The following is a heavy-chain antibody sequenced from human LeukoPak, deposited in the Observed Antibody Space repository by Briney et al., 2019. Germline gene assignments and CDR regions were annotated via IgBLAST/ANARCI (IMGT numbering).Heavy chain of an antibody. J-gene: IGHJ4*02. CDR2: ITYDGRNA. CDR3: AKAAYSSGWYVSY. CDR1: GFIFSNFG. V-gene: IGHV3-30*18. Sequence: GGSLRLSCAASGFIFSNFGMHWVRQAPGKGLEWVAVITYDGRNAYYADAVKGRFTISRDNSKNMVNLQANSLRAEDTAVYYCAKAAYSSGWYVSYWGQGTLVTVSS. D-gene: IGHD6-19*01.